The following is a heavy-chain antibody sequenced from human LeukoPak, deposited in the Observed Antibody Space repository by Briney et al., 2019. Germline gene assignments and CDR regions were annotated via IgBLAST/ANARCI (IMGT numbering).Heavy chain of an antibody. Sequence: PSETLSLTCSVSGASINSGDYYWNWIRQSPGQGLEWIGYISHSGSTRYNPSLKSPVSIFMDTSRNQFSLEVNSVTAADTAVYCCARGYDFWSNYFDYWGQGILVTVTS. D-gene: IGHD3-3*01. J-gene: IGHJ4*02. CDR1: GASINSGDYY. CDR3: ARGYDFWSNYFDY. CDR2: ISHSGST. V-gene: IGHV4-30-4*01.